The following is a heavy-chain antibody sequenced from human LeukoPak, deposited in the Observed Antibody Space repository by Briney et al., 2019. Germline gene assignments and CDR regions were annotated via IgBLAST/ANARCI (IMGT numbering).Heavy chain of an antibody. D-gene: IGHD3-10*01. CDR1: GASINSGTYH. Sequence: SETLSLTCTVSGASINSGTYHWGWVRQPPGKGLEWIGTFSYSGNIYYNPSLKSRVTISVDMSKNQFSLELTSVTAADTAVYYCARRSYGVPFDPWGQGILVTVSS. V-gene: IGHV4-39*01. CDR2: FSYSGNI. CDR3: ARRSYGVPFDP. J-gene: IGHJ5*02.